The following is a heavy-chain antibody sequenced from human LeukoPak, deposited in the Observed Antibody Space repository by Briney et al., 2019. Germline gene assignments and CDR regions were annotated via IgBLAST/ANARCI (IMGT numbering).Heavy chain of an antibody. J-gene: IGHJ4*02. D-gene: IGHD1-1*01. CDR1: GGSISSYY. Sequence: SETLSLTCTVSGGSISSYYWSWIRQPAGKGLEWIGRIFTSGSTNYNPSLKSRVTMSVDTSKNQFSLKLNSVTAADTAVYYCATYLSRYAFDYWGQGSLVTVSS. CDR2: IFTSGST. CDR3: ATYLSRYAFDY. V-gene: IGHV4-4*07.